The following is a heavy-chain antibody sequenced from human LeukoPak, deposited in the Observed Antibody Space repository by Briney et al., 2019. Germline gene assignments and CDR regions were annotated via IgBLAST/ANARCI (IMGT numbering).Heavy chain of an antibody. V-gene: IGHV3-48*03. D-gene: IGHD2-15*01. CDR2: ISSSGSTI. J-gene: IGHJ4*02. CDR1: GFTFSSYA. CDR3: ARGGGLCSGGSCLYFDY. Sequence: PGGSLRLSCAASGFTFSSYAMNWVRQAPGKGLEWVSYISSSGSTIYYADSVKGRFTISRDNAKNSLYLQMNSLRAEDTAVHYCARGGGLCSGGSCLYFDYWGQGTLVTVSS.